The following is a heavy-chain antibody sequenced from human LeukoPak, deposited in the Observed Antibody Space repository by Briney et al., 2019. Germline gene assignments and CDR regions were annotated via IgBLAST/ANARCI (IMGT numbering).Heavy chain of an antibody. Sequence: PGGSLRLSCAVSGFTVSSNYMSWVRQAPGKGLEWVSVIYSGGNTYYADSVKGRFTISRDNSKNTLDLQMNSLRVEDTAIYYCAKGYDYHLDYWGQGTLVSVSP. J-gene: IGHJ4*02. CDR1: GFTVSSNY. CDR3: AKGYDYHLDY. V-gene: IGHV3-66*02. D-gene: IGHD4-11*01. CDR2: IYSGGNT.